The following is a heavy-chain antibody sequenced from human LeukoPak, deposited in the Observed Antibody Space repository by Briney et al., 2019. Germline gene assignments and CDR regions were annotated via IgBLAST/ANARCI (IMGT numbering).Heavy chain of an antibody. J-gene: IGHJ4*02. V-gene: IGHV3-7*01. CDR3: ARESGYDFWSGYFDY. D-gene: IGHD3-3*01. CDR2: IKQDGSEK. CDR1: GFTFSSYW. Sequence: GGSLRLSCAASGFTFSSYWMSWVRQAPGKGLEWVANIKQDGSEKYYVDSVKGRFTISRDNAKNSLYLQMNSLRAEDTAVYYCARESGYDFWSGYFDYWGQGTLVTVSS.